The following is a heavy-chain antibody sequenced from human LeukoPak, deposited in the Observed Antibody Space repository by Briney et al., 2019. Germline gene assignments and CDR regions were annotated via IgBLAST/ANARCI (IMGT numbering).Heavy chain of an antibody. D-gene: IGHD3-22*01. CDR2: IRGDGSVK. V-gene: IGHV3-7*01. CDR3: SRDANYYDSSRHYFDAFDI. CDR1: GFTFSKYW. J-gene: IGHJ3*02. Sequence: PGESLRLSCAASGFTFSKYWMTWVRQAPGKGLEWVANIRGDGSVKYLLDSVKGRFTISRDNVKNSLSLEVNNLRAEDTAVYYCSRDANYYDSSRHYFDAFDIWGQGTMVTVSS.